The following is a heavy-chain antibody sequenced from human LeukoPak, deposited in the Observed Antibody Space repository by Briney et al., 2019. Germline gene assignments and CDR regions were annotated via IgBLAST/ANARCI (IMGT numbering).Heavy chain of an antibody. J-gene: IGHJ4*02. CDR2: ISDDGTST. CDR3: ARDPYRDAPDYFDY. CDR1: GFTFSSYG. V-gene: IGHV3-30*19. D-gene: IGHD1-14*01. Sequence: GGSLRLSCAASGFTFSSYGMHWVRQAPGKGLEWVAVISDDGTSTLYGVSVRGRFTISRDSSKNTLSLQMNSLRPEDTAVYYCARDPYRDAPDYFDYWGQGTLVTVSS.